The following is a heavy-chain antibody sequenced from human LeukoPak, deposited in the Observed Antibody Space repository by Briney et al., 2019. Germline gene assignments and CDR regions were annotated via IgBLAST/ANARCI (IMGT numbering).Heavy chain of an antibody. CDR3: ARVPYNWNDNYYYGMDV. D-gene: IGHD1-1*01. Sequence: ASVKVSCKTSGYTFTSYDINWVRQAPGQGLEWMGGISAYNGNTDFVQKLQGRVTMTTDTSTSTAYMELRSLRSDDTAVYYCARVPYNWNDNYYYGMDVWGQGTTVTVSS. V-gene: IGHV1-18*01. J-gene: IGHJ6*02. CDR2: ISAYNGNT. CDR1: GYTFTSYD.